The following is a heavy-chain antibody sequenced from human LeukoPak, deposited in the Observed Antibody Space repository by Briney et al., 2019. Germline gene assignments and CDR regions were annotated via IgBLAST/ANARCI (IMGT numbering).Heavy chain of an antibody. Sequence: GGSLRLSCAASGFTFSSYGMHWVRQAPGKGLEWVAVIWYDGNNKYYADSVKGRFTISRDNSKNTLYLQMNSLRAEDTAVYYCSREYFDWSRNYYYGMDVWGQGTTVTVSS. CDR2: IWYDGNNK. CDR1: GFTFSSYG. CDR3: SREYFDWSRNYYYGMDV. J-gene: IGHJ6*02. D-gene: IGHD3-9*01. V-gene: IGHV3-33*01.